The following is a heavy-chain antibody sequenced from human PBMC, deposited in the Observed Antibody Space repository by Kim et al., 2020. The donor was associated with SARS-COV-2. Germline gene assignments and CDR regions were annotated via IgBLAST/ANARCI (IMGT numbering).Heavy chain of an antibody. D-gene: IGHD2-21*01. CDR1: GFTFSDYY. J-gene: IGHJ3*02. CDR3: ARDLRHIVEGAFDI. CDR2: ISSSSSTI. V-gene: IGHV3-11*01. Sequence: GGSLRLSCAASGFTFSDYYMSWIRRAPGRGLEWVSYISSSSSTIYYADSVKGRFTISRDNAKNSLYLQMKSLRAEDTAVYYCARDLRHIVEGAFDIWGQGTMVPVAS.